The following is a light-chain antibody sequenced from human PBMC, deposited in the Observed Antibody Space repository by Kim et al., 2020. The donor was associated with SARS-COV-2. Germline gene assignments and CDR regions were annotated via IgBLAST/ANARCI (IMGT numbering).Light chain of an antibody. J-gene: IGKJ5*01. Sequence: DIQMTQSPSSVSASVGDRVTITCRASQGISNNLGWFRQKPGEAPKSLIYGATTLQGGVPSRFSGAGSGRDFTLTISSLQPDDFATYFCQQYNSHPITFGKGTRLEIK. V-gene: IGKV1-16*01. CDR3: QQYNSHPIT. CDR2: GAT. CDR1: QGISNN.